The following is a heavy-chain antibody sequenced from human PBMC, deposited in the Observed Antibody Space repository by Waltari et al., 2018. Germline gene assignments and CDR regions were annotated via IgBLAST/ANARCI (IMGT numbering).Heavy chain of an antibody. CDR3: ARDRVVPADEPDYYGLDV. D-gene: IGHD2-2*01. CDR1: RGSIRSHY. J-gene: IGHJ6*02. V-gene: IGHV4-59*11. Sequence: QVHLQESGPGQVKPSETLSLTCDVSRGSIRSHYWSWIRRPPGKGLEWIGYIYYNGATNYNPSLMSRVTISVDTAKNQFSLKLSSVTAADTAVYYCARDRVVPADEPDYYGLDVWGQGTTVTVS. CDR2: IYYNGAT.